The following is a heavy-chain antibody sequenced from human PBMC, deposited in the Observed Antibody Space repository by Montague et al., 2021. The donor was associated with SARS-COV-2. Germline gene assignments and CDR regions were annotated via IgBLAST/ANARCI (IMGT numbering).Heavy chain of an antibody. D-gene: IGHD3-3*01. Sequence: SLRLSCAASGFTFSSYSMNWVRQAPGKGLEWVSSISSSSSYIHYADSVKGRFTISRDNAKNSLYLQMNSLRAEDTAVYYCARDKITIFGVVIIDYWGQGTLVTVSS. J-gene: IGHJ4*02. CDR1: GFTFSSYS. CDR3: ARDKITIFGVVIIDY. V-gene: IGHV3-21*01. CDR2: ISSSSSYI.